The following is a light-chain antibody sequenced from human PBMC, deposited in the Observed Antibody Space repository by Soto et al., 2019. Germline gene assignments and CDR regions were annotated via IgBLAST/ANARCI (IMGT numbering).Light chain of an antibody. CDR1: SSDVGGYTY. CDR3: RSYCFSYGSIETSATVV. V-gene: IGLV2-14*01. Sequence: QSALTQPASVSGSPGQSITISCTGTSSDVGGYTYVSWYQQHPGKAPKLLVYEVTKRPSGVSTRFSGSKSGNTASLTISGLQAEDEAEYYCRSYCFSYGSIETSATVVFGGGTKLTVL. J-gene: IGLJ2*01. CDR2: EVT.